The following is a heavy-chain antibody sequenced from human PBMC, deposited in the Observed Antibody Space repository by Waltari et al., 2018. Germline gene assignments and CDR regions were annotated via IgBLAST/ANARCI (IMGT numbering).Heavy chain of an antibody. CDR1: GFTFSSYA. CDR3: ARERGYSGYSDAFDI. J-gene: IGHJ3*02. Sequence: QVQLVESGGGVVQPGRSLRLSCAASGFTFSSYAMHWVRQPPGKGLEWVAVISYDGSNKYYADSVKGRFTISRDNSKNTLYLQMNSLRAEDTAVYYCARERGYSGYSDAFDIWGQGTMVTVSS. CDR2: ISYDGSNK. V-gene: IGHV3-30*01. D-gene: IGHD5-12*01.